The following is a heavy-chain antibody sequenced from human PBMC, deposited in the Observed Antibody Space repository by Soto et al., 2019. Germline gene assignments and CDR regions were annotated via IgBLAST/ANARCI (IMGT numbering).Heavy chain of an antibody. V-gene: IGHV3-73*01. Sequence: GWSLRLSCAASGFTFSDSTMHWVRQASGKGLEWVGRIRSKANNYATAYAASVKGRFSISRDDSKNTAYLQMDSLKTEDTAVYYCTYCRSATCMDYWGQGALVTVSS. J-gene: IGHJ4*02. CDR3: TYCRSATCMDY. CDR1: GFTFSDST. D-gene: IGHD2-2*01. CDR2: IRSKANNYAT.